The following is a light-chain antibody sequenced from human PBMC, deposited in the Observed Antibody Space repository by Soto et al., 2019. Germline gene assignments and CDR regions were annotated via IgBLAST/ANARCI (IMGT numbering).Light chain of an antibody. CDR3: SSYTSSSTPYV. V-gene: IGLV2-14*03. CDR1: SSDVGGYNY. CDR2: DVS. Sequence: QSALTQPASVSGSPGQSITISCTGTSSDVGGYNYVSWYRHHPGKAPKLMIYDVSNRPSGVSNRFSGSKSGNTASLTISGLQAEDEADYYCSSYTSSSTPYVFGTGTKVTVL. J-gene: IGLJ1*01.